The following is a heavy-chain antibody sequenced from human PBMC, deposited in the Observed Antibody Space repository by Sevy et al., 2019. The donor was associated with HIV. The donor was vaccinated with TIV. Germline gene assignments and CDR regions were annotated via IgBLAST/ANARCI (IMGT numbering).Heavy chain of an antibody. CDR3: ARDGGYSIKWYPLY. J-gene: IGHJ4*01. Sequence: GGSLRLSCAASGFAFSSHAMHWVRQAPGKGLEWVAVISYEGTETFYAASVAGRFTISRENSKNMLSLQINSLRPEDTAVYYCARDGGYSIKWYPLYWGHGTLVTVSS. V-gene: IGHV3-30-3*01. CDR1: GFAFSSHA. CDR2: ISYEGTET. D-gene: IGHD6-13*01.